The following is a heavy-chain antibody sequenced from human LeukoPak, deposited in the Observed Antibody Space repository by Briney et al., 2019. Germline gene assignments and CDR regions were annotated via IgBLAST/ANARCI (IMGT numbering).Heavy chain of an antibody. CDR1: GFTFSKYS. D-gene: IGHD6-19*01. V-gene: IGHV3-21*04. J-gene: IGHJ5*02. CDR2: ISSRSSYI. Sequence: PGGSLRLSCLASGFTFSKYSMNWVRQAPGKGLERVSSISSRSSYIYYADSVKGRFTISRDNAKNSLYLQMNSLRAEDTALYFCAKSTWYSSPSPNWFDPWGQGTLVTVSS. CDR3: AKSTWYSSPSPNWFDP.